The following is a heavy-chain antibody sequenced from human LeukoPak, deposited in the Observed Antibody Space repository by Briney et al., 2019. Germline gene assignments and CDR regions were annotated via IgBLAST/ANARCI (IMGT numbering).Heavy chain of an antibody. D-gene: IGHD6-19*01. J-gene: IGHJ4*02. CDR1: GGPFSSYA. Sequence: SVKVSFKASGGPFSSYAISWVRQAPGQGLEWMGRIIPIFGIANYPQKFQGRVTITADKSTSTAYMELSSLRSDDTAVYYCARGPGIAVAGVFDYWGQGSLVTVSS. CDR2: IIPIFGIA. V-gene: IGHV1-69*04. CDR3: ARGPGIAVAGVFDY.